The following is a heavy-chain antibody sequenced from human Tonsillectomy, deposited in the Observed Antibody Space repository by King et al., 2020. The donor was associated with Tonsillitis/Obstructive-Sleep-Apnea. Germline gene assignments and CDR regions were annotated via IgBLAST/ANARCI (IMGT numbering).Heavy chain of an antibody. J-gene: IGHJ4*02. V-gene: IGHV1-18*01. Sequence: QLVQSGAEVKKPGASVKVSCKASGYTFTNYGISWVRQAPGQGLEWMGWISAYNGDTNYAQKIQDRVTMTTDTSTSTAYMEVRSLRSDDTVVYYCARDSMSHYYDSINYYTFEYWGQGTLVTVSS. CDR3: ARDSMSHYYDSINYYTFEY. CDR2: ISAYNGDT. D-gene: IGHD3-22*01. CDR1: GYTFTNYG.